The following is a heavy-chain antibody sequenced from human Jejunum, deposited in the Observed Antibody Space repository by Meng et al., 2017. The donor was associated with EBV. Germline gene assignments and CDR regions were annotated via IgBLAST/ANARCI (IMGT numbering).Heavy chain of an antibody. CDR2: IKSKSDGGTT. Sequence: EVQLLESXXGXVXXGGXLSLACAASGFTFSSYAMNWVRQAPGKGLEWVGRIKSKSDGGTTDYAAPVKGRFTISRDDSKESMFLELNSLRTEDTALYYCTTELSEVPIKFNWGQGTLVTVSS. CDR1: GFTFSSYA. J-gene: IGHJ4*02. CDR3: TTELSEVPIKFN. V-gene: IGHV3-15*01. D-gene: IGHD2-21*01.